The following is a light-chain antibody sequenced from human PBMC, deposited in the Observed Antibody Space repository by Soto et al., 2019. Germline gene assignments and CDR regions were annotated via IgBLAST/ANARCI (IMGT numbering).Light chain of an antibody. Sequence: QSALTQPASVSGSLGQSITISCTGTSSDVGAYNYVSWYQQQPGKAPKLMIYDVSKRPSGVPYRFSGSKSGNAASLTVSGLQGEDEADYYCSSYAGSSWVFGGGTKVTVL. J-gene: IGLJ3*02. CDR2: DVS. V-gene: IGLV2-8*01. CDR3: SSYAGSSWV. CDR1: SSDVGAYNY.